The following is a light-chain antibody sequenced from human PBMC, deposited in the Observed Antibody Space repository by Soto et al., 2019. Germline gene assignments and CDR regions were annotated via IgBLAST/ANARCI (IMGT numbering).Light chain of an antibody. Sequence: DIQMTEFPATLAASVCDTVPATCRASRSDSTWLHWHQQTPGVAPFLLFYRASSLASRVPASVSGSESRTKITRPNSSLLPEDFAPHYCQQYYMFGPGTKVDIK. V-gene: IGKV1-5*03. CDR1: RSDSTW. J-gene: IGKJ1*01. CDR2: RAS. CDR3: QQYYM.